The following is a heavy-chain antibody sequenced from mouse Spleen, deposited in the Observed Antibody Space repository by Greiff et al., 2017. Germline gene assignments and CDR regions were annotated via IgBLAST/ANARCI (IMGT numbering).Heavy chain of an antibody. D-gene: IGHD1-1*01. CDR3: ARGLTTVVAHYFDY. CDR1: GYAFTNYL. J-gene: IGHJ2*01. Sequence: VQLQQSGAELVRPGTSVKVSCKASGYAFTNYLIEWVKQRPGQGLEWIGVINPGSGGTNYNEKFKGKATLTADKSSSTAYMQLSSLTSEDSAVYFCARGLTTVVAHYFDYWGQGTTLTVSS. V-gene: IGHV1-54*01. CDR2: INPGSGGT.